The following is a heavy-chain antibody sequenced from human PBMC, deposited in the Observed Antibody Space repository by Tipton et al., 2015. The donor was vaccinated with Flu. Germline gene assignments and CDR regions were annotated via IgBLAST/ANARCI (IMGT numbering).Heavy chain of an antibody. D-gene: IGHD3-3*01. V-gene: IGHV4-4*07. CDR1: GGSISSHY. CDR2: FYTSGTT. Sequence: LRLSCTVSGGSISSHYWSWIRQPAGKGLEWIGRFYTSGTTNYNPSLKSRLTMSVDTSKNQLSLKLSSVTAADTAVYYCARSDFWSGSAKAFDIWGQGTMVTVSS. J-gene: IGHJ3*02. CDR3: ARSDFWSGSAKAFDI.